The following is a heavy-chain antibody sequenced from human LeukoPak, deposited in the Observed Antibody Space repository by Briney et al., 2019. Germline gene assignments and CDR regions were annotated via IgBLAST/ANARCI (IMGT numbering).Heavy chain of an antibody. Sequence: PGGSLKLSCAASGFTFSSYSMNWVRQAPGKGLEWVSSISSSSSYIYYADSVKGRFTISRDNAKNSLYLQMNSLRAEDTAVYYCASPDPTATDYWGQGTLVTVSS. V-gene: IGHV3-21*01. D-gene: IGHD5-18*01. CDR3: ASPDPTATDY. J-gene: IGHJ4*02. CDR1: GFTFSSYS. CDR2: ISSSSSYI.